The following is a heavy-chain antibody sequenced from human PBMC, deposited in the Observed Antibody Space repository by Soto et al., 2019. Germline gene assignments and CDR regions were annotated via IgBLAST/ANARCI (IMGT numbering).Heavy chain of an antibody. CDR3: ARDLIEVNVVVPAARAMDV. CDR2: ISAYNGNT. D-gene: IGHD2-2*01. V-gene: IGHV1-18*01. Sequence: QVQLVQSGAEVKKPGASVKVSCKASGYTFTSYGISWVRQAPGQGLEWMGWISAYNGNTNYAQKLQGRVTMTTDTSTNTAYMELRSLRSDDTAVYYCARDLIEVNVVVPAARAMDVWGKGTTVTVSS. CDR1: GYTFTSYG. J-gene: IGHJ6*03.